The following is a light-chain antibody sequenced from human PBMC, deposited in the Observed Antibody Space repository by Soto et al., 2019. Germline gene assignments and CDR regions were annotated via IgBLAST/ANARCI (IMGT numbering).Light chain of an antibody. J-gene: IGKJ5*01. CDR3: QQRSSAIT. CDR2: DAS. CDR1: QSVSRN. V-gene: IGKV3-11*01. Sequence: EIVLTQSPATLSLSPGERATLSCRASQSVSRNLAWFQQRPGQAPRLLIHDASNRATGIPARFSGRGSGTDFTLTISSLEPEDFAVYYCQQRSSAITFGQGTRLEIK.